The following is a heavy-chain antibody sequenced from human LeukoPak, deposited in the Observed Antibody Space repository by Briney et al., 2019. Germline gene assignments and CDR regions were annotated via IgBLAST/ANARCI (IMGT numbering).Heavy chain of an antibody. D-gene: IGHD1-26*01. CDR2: IDPNSGGT. V-gene: IGHV1-2*02. J-gene: IGHJ3*02. CDR3: ARVPAGGIVGI. Sequence: GASVKVSCKASGYTFTDYYMHWVRQAPGQGLEWMGWIDPNSGGTNYAQKFQGRVTMTRDTSISAAYMELSRLRSDDTAVHYCARVPAGGIVGIWGQGTMVTVS. CDR1: GYTFTDYY.